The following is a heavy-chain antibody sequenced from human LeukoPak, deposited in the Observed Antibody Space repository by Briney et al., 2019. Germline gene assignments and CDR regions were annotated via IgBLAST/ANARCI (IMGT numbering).Heavy chain of an antibody. Sequence: SETLSLTCAVYGGSFSGYYWSWIRQPPGKGLEWIGEINHSGSTNYNPSLKSRVTISVDTSKNQFSLKLSSVTAADTAVYYCARDPVTVTTFRNYYYYYMDVWGKGTTVTVSS. CDR3: ARDPVTVTTFRNYYYYYMDV. CDR2: INHSGST. D-gene: IGHD4-11*01. CDR1: GGSFSGYY. J-gene: IGHJ6*03. V-gene: IGHV4-34*01.